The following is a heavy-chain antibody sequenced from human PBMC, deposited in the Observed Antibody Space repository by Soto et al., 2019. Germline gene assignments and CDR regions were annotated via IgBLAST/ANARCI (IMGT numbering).Heavy chain of an antibody. CDR1: GFLVSTKY. Sequence: EVQLVESGGGLVQPGGSLRLSCAASGFLVSTKYMNWVRQAPGKGLEWVSVIYSSGNTYYTDSVKGRFTVSRHYSENTLELEIDSLAGEDPAVNFWAGDLGWGWWGIFDYWGQGILVTVSS. CDR2: IYSSGNT. CDR3: AGDLGWGWWGIFDY. J-gene: IGHJ4*02. V-gene: IGHV3-53*04. D-gene: IGHD2-15*01.